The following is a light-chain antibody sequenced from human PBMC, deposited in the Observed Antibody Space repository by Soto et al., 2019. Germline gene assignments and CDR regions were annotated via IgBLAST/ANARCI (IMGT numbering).Light chain of an antibody. V-gene: IGKV3-20*01. CDR1: QSVSRTY. CDR2: ATS. J-gene: IGKJ1*01. Sequence: EIVLKMSPGTLSLSPGARSPLSCRARQSVSRTYLAWYQQKPVQAPRLLIYATSSRATGIPDRFSGSGSGTDFTLTISRLEPEDFAVYYCQQYGRSGTFGQGTKVDIK. CDR3: QQYGRSGT.